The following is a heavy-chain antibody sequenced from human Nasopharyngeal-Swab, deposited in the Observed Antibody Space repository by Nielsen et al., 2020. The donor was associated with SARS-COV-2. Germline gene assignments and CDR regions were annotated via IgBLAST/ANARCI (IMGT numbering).Heavy chain of an antibody. D-gene: IGHD2-15*01. Sequence: GGPLRPSCAASGFTFSSYGMHWVRQAPGKGLKWVAVISYDGSNKYYADSVKGRFTISRDSAKNSLYLQMNNLRAEDTAVYYCARGYCSSGSCYAKHYGMDVWGQGTTVTVSS. CDR3: ARGYCSSGSCYAKHYGMDV. J-gene: IGHJ6*02. V-gene: IGHV3-30*03. CDR1: GFTFSSYG. CDR2: ISYDGSNK.